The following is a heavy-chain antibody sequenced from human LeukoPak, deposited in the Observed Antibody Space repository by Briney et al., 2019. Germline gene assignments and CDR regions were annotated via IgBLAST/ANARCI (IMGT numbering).Heavy chain of an antibody. V-gene: IGHV3-21*01. CDR3: ARDSLYYFDY. D-gene: IGHD3-10*01. Sequence: PGGSLRLSCAASGFTFSGYSMNWVRQAPGKGLEWVSSISSSSSYIYYADSVRGRFTISRDNAKNSLYLQMNSLRAEDTAVHYCARDSLYYFDYWGQGTLVTVSS. J-gene: IGHJ4*02. CDR1: GFTFSGYS. CDR2: ISSSSSYI.